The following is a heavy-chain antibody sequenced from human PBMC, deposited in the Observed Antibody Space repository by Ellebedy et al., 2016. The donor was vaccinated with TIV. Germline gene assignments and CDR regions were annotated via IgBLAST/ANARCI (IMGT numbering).Heavy chain of an antibody. D-gene: IGHD6-13*01. J-gene: IGHJ4*02. V-gene: IGHV3-11*01. Sequence: GGSLRLXCAAPGFTFSGYYMSWIRQAPGKGLEWVSYIFSSGSPIYYADSVKGRFIISRDNAKNSLYLQMNSLRAEDTAIYYCARGFSSAWYWDNWGQGTLVTVSS. CDR3: ARGFSSAWYWDN. CDR1: GFTFSGYY. CDR2: IFSSGSPI.